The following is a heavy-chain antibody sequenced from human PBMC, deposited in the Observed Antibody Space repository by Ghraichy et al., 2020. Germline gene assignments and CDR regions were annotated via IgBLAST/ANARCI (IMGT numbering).Heavy chain of an antibody. Sequence: VANIKQDGSETHYVDSVRGRFTISRDNAKNSLSLQMNSLRDEDTAVYYCARDCGGSLDPWCQ. J-gene: IGHJ5*02. CDR2: IKQDGSET. V-gene: IGHV3-7*03. CDR3: ARDCGGSLDP. D-gene: IGHD2-21*01.